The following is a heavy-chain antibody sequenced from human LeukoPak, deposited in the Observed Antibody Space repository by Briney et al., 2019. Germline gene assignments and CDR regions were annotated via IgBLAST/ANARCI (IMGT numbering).Heavy chain of an antibody. J-gene: IGHJ6*02. CDR1: GVSFSTYW. V-gene: IGHV3-7*01. Sequence: PGGSLRLSCAAAGVSFSTYWMSLVRQAPGKGLEWVANIKQDGREKYCVDSLKGRFTISRDNAKNSLYLQMNSLRAEDTAVYFCARHYHYGMDVWGQGTTVTVSS. CDR3: ARHYHYGMDV. CDR2: IKQDGREK.